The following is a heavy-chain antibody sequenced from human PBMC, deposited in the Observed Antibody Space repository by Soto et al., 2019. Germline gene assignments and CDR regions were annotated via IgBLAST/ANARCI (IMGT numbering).Heavy chain of an antibody. Sequence: EXLKISCKCSGYXFTSHLVVWVRKMPGKGLEWMGIIFPGDSDTRYSPSFQGEVTISAEKSINTAYLQLSSLKASYTAMYFCARHGAYFDYWGQGTLGTVSS. CDR3: ARHGAYFDY. D-gene: IGHD3-16*01. CDR2: IFPGDSDT. J-gene: IGHJ4*02. CDR1: GYXFTSHL. V-gene: IGHV5-51*01.